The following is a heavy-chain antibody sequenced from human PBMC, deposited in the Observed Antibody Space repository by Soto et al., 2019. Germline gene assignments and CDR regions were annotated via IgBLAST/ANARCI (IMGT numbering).Heavy chain of an antibody. CDR2: IWYDGSNK. J-gene: IGHJ5*02. Sequence: PGGSLRLSCAASGFTFSSYGMHWVRQAPGKGLEWVAVIWYDGSNKYYADSVKGRFTISRDNSKNTLYLQMNSLRAEDTAVYYCARDDPYSGSSPAWGQGTLVTVSS. V-gene: IGHV3-33*01. CDR3: ARDDPYSGSSPA. D-gene: IGHD1-26*01. CDR1: GFTFSSYG.